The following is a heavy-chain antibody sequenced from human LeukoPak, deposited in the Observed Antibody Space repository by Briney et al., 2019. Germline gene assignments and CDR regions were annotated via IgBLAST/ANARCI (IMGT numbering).Heavy chain of an antibody. CDR2: FHYSGST. CDR3: ARGSSWSYYFDY. J-gene: IGHJ4*02. D-gene: IGHD6-13*01. V-gene: IGHV4-59*01. CDR1: GGSISSYY. Sequence: SETLSLTCAVSGGSISSYYWSWIRQPPGRGLEWIGYFHYSGSTNYSPSLKSRITISIDTSKNQFSLKVSSVTAADTAVYYCARGSSWSYYFDYWGQGTLVTVSS.